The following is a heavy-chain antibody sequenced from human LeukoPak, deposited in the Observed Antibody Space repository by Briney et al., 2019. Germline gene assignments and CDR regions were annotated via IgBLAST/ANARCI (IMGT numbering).Heavy chain of an antibody. Sequence: SQTLYLTCAVSGGSISSGGYSWSWIRQPPGKGLEWIGYIYHSGSTYYNPSLKSRVTISVDRSKNQFSLKLSSVTAADTAVYYCARGYAIDAFDIWGQGTMVTVSS. CDR2: IYHSGST. J-gene: IGHJ3*02. CDR3: ARGYAIDAFDI. V-gene: IGHV4-30-2*01. D-gene: IGHD1-1*01. CDR1: GGSISSGGYS.